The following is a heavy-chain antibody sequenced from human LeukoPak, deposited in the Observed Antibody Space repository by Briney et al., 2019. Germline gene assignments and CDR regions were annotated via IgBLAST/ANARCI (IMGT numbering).Heavy chain of an antibody. V-gene: IGHV3-30-3*01. CDR2: ISYDGSNK. CDR1: GFTFSGYP. J-gene: IGHJ4*02. Sequence: GGSLRLSCAASGFTFSGYPIHWVRQAPGKGLEWVAVISYDGSNKYYADSVKGRFTISRDNSENTLYLQMNSLRAEDTAVYYCAREVHPEPDFDYWGQGTLVTVSS. CDR3: AREVHPEPDFDY. D-gene: IGHD1-14*01.